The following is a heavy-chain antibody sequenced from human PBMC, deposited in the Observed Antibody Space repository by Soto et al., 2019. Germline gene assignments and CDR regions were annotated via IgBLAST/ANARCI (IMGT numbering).Heavy chain of an antibody. V-gene: IGHV4-34*01. Sequence: KASETLSLTCAVYGGPFSGYYWSWIRQPPGKGLEWIGEINHSGSTNYNPSLKSRVTISVDTSKNQFSLKLSSVTAADTAVYYCASECGKYSSSNNWFDPWGQGTLVTVSS. D-gene: IGHD6-6*01. CDR3: ASECGKYSSSNNWFDP. CDR1: GGPFSGYY. J-gene: IGHJ5*02. CDR2: INHSGST.